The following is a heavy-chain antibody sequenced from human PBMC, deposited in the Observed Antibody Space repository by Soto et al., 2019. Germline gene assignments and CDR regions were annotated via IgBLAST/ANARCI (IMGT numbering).Heavy chain of an antibody. V-gene: IGHV3-64*02. J-gene: IGHJ4*02. CDR3: ARGNGVPAVGFDY. CDR1: GFTVSSYA. Sequence: PRGSLRISCAASGFTVSSYAMHWVRQAPGKGLEYVSAISSNGGSTYYADSVKGRFTISRDNSKNTLYLQMGSLRAEDMAVYYCARGNGVPAVGFDYWGQGTLVTVSS. CDR2: ISSNGGST. D-gene: IGHD6-13*01.